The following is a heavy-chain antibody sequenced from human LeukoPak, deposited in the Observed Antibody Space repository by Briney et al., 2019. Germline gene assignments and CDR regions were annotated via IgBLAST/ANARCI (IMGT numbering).Heavy chain of an antibody. V-gene: IGHV3-21*01. D-gene: IGHD6-13*01. CDR1: GSTFSSYS. J-gene: IGHJ3*02. Sequence: GGSLRLSCAASGSTFSSYSMNWVRQAPGKGLEWVSSISSSSSYIYYADSVKGRFTISRDNAKNSLYLQMNSLRAEDTAVYYCARGLTGYSSSWYGDAFGIWGQGTMVTVSS. CDR3: ARGLTGYSSSWYGDAFGI. CDR2: ISSSSSYI.